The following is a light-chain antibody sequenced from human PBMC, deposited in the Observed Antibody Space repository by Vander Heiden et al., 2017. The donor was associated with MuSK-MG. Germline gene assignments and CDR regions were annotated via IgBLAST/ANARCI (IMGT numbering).Light chain of an antibody. CDR1: SRDIGGYNY. V-gene: IGLV2-14*03. J-gene: IGLJ2*01. CDR3: SSYSSGSTLVI. CDR2: DVT. Sequence: QSGLTLPASVSGSPGQSITISCTGDSRDIGGYNYVPWYQQHPGKAPKLMIFDVTDRPSGISNRFSGSKSANTASLTISGLQAEDEAVYYCSSYSSGSTLVIFGGGTKVTVL.